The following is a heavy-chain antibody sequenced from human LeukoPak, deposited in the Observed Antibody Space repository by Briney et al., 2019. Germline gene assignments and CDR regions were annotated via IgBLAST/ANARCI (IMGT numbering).Heavy chain of an antibody. J-gene: IGHJ6*02. Sequence: PGGSLRLSCAASGFTFISYAMSWVRQAPGKGLEWVSAISGSGGSTYYADSVKGRFTISRDNSKNTLYLQMNSLRAEDTAVYYCAKDLASQLGRGFYYYYGMDVWGQGTTVTVSS. CDR1: GFTFISYA. D-gene: IGHD6-6*01. CDR3: AKDLASQLGRGFYYYYGMDV. CDR2: ISGSGGST. V-gene: IGHV3-23*01.